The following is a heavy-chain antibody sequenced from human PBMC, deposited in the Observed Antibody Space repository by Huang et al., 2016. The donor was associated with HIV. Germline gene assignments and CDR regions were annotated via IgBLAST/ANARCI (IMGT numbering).Heavy chain of an antibody. V-gene: IGHV1-18*04. CDR1: GYTFTSYG. CDR3: ARLYLYGMDV. J-gene: IGHJ6*02. CDR2: ISAYNGNT. Sequence: QVQLVQSGAEVKKPGAAVKVSCKAPGYTFTSYGLSWVRQAPGQGLGWMGWISAYNGNTNYAQKRQGRVTMTTDTSTRTVNMEMRSLRSDDTAVYYCARLYLYGMDVWGQGTTVTVSS. D-gene: IGHD3-16*02.